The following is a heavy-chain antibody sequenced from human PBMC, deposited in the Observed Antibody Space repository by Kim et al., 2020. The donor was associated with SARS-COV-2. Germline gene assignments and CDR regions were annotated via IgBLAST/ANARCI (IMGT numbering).Heavy chain of an antibody. CDR1: GDSVSSNSAA. CDR2: TYYRSKWSN. Sequence: SQTLSLTCAISGDSVSSNSAAWNWIRQSPSRGLEWLGRTYYRSKWSNDYAVSVRSRITINPDTSKNQFSLQLYSVTPEDTAVYYCARERDYGGNSADFDYWGQGTLVTVSS. V-gene: IGHV6-1*01. J-gene: IGHJ4*02. CDR3: ARERDYGGNSADFDY. D-gene: IGHD4-17*01.